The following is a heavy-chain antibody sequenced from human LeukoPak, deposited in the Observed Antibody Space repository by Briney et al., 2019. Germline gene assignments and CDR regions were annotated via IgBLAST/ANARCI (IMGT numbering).Heavy chain of an antibody. V-gene: IGHV4-38-2*02. D-gene: IGHD3-10*01. CDR2: IYHSGST. Sequence: SETLSLTCTVSGYSISSGYYWGWIRQPPGKGLEWIGSIYHSGSTYYNPSLKSRVTISVDTSKNQFSLKLSSVTAADTAVYYCARADYYYGSGSTSDYWGQGTLVTVSS. J-gene: IGHJ4*02. CDR1: GYSISSGYY. CDR3: ARADYYYGSGSTSDY.